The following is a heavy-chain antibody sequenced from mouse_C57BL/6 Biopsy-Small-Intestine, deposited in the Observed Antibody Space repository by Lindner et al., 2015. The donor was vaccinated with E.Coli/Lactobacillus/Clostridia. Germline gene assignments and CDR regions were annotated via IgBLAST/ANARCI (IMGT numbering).Heavy chain of an antibody. CDR2: ILPGSGST. Sequence: VQLQESGPELVKPGASVKISCKASGYTFTDYYINWVKQRPGHGLEWIGEILPGSGSTNYNEKFKGKATFTADTSSNTAYMQLSSLTSEDSAVYFCARDLLDYNNYAGAMDYWGQGTSVTVSS. CDR1: GYTFTDYY. D-gene: IGHD2-5*01. V-gene: IGHV1-77*01. CDR3: ARDLLDYNNYAGAMDY. J-gene: IGHJ4*01.